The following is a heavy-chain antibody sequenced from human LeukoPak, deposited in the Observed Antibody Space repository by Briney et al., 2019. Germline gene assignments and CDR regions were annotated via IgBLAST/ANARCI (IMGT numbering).Heavy chain of an antibody. J-gene: IGHJ4*02. D-gene: IGHD1-26*01. CDR3: ARDLRSGSSAHFDY. V-gene: IGHV3-33*01. Sequence: GGSLRLSCAASGFTFSSYGMHWVRQAPGKGLEWVAVMWYDGSNKYYADSVKGRFTISRDNSKNTLYLQMNSLRAEDTAVYYCARDLRSGSSAHFDYWGQGTLVTVSS. CDR2: MWYDGSNK. CDR1: GFTFSSYG.